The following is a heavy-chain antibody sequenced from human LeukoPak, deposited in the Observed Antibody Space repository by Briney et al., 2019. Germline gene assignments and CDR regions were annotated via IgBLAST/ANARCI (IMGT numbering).Heavy chain of an antibody. Sequence: PSETLSLTCTVSGGSISSSSYYWGWIRQPPGKGLEWIGSIYYSGSTYYNPSLKSRVTISVDTSKNQFSLKLSSVTAADTAVYYCAREELGSGYYDWGQGTLVTVSS. V-gene: IGHV4-39*07. CDR1: GGSISSSSYY. D-gene: IGHD3-22*01. J-gene: IGHJ4*02. CDR3: AREELGSGYYD. CDR2: IYYSGST.